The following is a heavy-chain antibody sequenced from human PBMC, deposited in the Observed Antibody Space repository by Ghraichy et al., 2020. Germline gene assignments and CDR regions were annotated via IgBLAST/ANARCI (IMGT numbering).Heavy chain of an antibody. CDR3: ARASIAVAGTSTHHFDY. Sequence: SETLSLTCAVYGGSFSGYYWSWIRQPPGKGLEWIGEINHSGSTNYNPSLKSRVTISVDTSKNQFSLKLSSVTAADTAVYYCARASIAVAGTSTHHFDYWGQGTLVTVSS. CDR2: INHSGST. J-gene: IGHJ4*02. D-gene: IGHD6-19*01. CDR1: GGSFSGYY. V-gene: IGHV4-34*01.